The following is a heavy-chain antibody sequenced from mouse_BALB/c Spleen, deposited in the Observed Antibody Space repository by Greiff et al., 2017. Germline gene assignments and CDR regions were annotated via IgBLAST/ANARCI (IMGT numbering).Heavy chain of an antibody. V-gene: IGHV1-82*01. CDR2: IYPGDGDT. CDR1: GYAFSSSW. Sequence: VQLQQSGPELVKPGASVKISCKASGYAFSSSWMNWVKQRPGQGLEWIGRIYPGDGDTNYNGKFKGKATLTADKSSSTAYMQLSSLTSVDSAVYFCARFDFPYAMDYWGQGTSVTVSS. CDR3: ARFDFPYAMDY. J-gene: IGHJ4*01.